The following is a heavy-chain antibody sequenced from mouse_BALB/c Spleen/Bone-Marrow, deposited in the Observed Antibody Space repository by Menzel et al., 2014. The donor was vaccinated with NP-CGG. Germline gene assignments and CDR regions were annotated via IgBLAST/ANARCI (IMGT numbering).Heavy chain of an antibody. CDR3: TRTGTGYFDY. CDR2: IRLKSNNYAT. D-gene: IGHD4-1*01. V-gene: IGHV6-6*02. Sequence: VQLKQSGGGLVQPGGSMKLSCVASGFTFSSYWMNWVRQSPEKGLEWVAEIRLKSNNYATHYAESVKGRFTISRDDSKSSVYLQMNNLRAEDTGIYYCTRTGTGYFDYWGQGTTLTVSS. J-gene: IGHJ2*01. CDR1: GFTFSSYW.